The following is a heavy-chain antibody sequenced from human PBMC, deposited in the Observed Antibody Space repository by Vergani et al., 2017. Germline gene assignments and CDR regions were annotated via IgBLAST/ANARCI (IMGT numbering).Heavy chain of an antibody. CDR2: ISSSSSYI. J-gene: IGHJ6*02. Sequence: EVQLVESGGGLVKPGGSLRLSCAASGFTFSSYSMNWVRQAPGKGLEWVSSISSSSSYIYYADSVKGRFTISRDNAKNSLYLQMNSLRAEDTAVYYCARAHTYDIVATIRPSYYGMDVWGQGTTVTVSS. CDR1: GFTFSSYS. V-gene: IGHV3-21*01. D-gene: IGHD5-12*01. CDR3: ARAHTYDIVATIRPSYYGMDV.